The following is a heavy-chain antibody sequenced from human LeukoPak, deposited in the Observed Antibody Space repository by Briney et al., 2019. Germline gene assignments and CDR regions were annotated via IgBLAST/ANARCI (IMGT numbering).Heavy chain of an antibody. CDR3: ARNSNGMSN. CDR2: INSDGRST. CDR1: GFTFTNYG. D-gene: IGHD2-8*01. V-gene: IGHV3-74*01. Sequence: GGSPRLSCVASGFTFTNYGMMWVRQAPGKGLVWVSYINSDGRSTTYADSVKGRFTISRDNAKNTLYLQMSSLRAEDTAVYYCARNSNGMSNWGQGTLVIVSS. J-gene: IGHJ4*02.